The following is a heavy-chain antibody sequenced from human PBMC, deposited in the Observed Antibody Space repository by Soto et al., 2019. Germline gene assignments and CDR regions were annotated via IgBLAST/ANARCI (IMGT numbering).Heavy chain of an antibody. Sequence: QVQLQESGPGLVKPSETLSLTCTVSGGSISSYYWSWIRQPPGKGLEWIGYIYYSGSTNYNPSLKSRVTISVDTSKNQFSLKLSSVTAADTAVYYCARALGYCSGGSCYCDAFDIWGQGTMVTVSS. CDR2: IYYSGST. D-gene: IGHD2-15*01. V-gene: IGHV4-59*01. CDR1: GGSISSYY. CDR3: ARALGYCSGGSCYCDAFDI. J-gene: IGHJ3*02.